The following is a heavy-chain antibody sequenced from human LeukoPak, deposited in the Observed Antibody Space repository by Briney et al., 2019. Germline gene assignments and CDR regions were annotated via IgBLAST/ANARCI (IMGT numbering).Heavy chain of an antibody. CDR1: GFTFSSCA. CDR2: ISYDGSQK. D-gene: IGHD3-10*01. CDR3: ARGTVLLWFGVDY. J-gene: IGHJ4*02. Sequence: GSLRLSCAASGFTFSSCAMHWVRQAPGKGLEWVAVISYDGSQKFYEDSVKGRFTISRDNAKNTLYLQMNSLTADDTAVYYCARGTVLLWFGVDYWGQGTLVTVSS. V-gene: IGHV3-30-3*01.